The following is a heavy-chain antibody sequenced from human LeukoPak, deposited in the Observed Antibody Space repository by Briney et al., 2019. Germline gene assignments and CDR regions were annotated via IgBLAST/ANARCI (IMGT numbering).Heavy chain of an antibody. CDR3: ARVQLWWHYMDV. CDR2: INPSGGST. V-gene: IGHV1-46*01. D-gene: IGHD5-18*01. CDR1: GGTLSSYA. J-gene: IGHJ6*03. Sequence: ASVKVSCKTSGGTLSSYAISWVRQAPGQGLEWMGIINPSGGSTSYAQKFQGRVTMTRDTSISTAYMELSRLRSDDTAVYYCARVQLWWHYMDVWGKGTTVTVSS.